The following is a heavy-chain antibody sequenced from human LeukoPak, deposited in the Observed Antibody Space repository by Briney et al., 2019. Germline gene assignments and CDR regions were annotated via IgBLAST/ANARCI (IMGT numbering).Heavy chain of an antibody. V-gene: IGHV3-21*01. J-gene: IGHJ6*03. CDR1: GFTFSSYS. CDR2: ISSSSSYI. Sequence: PGGSLGLSCAASGFTFSSYSMNWVRQAPGKGLEWVSSISSSSSYIYYADSVKGRFTISRDNAKNSLYLQMNSLRAEDTAVYYCARNSNRYMDVWGKGTTVTVSS. CDR3: ARNSNRYMDV. D-gene: IGHD2/OR15-2a*01.